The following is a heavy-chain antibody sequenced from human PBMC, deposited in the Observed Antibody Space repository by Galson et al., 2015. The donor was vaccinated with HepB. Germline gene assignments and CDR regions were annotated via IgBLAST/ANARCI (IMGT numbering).Heavy chain of an antibody. CDR2: IYYSGST. J-gene: IGHJ6*02. D-gene: IGHD2-15*01. CDR3: ARGGGPTPSYYYYYGMDV. Sequence: LEWIGYIYYSGSTYYNPSLKSRVTISVDTSKNQFSLKLSSVTAADTAVYYCARGGGPTPSYYYYYGMDVWGQGTTVTVSS. V-gene: IGHV4-31*02.